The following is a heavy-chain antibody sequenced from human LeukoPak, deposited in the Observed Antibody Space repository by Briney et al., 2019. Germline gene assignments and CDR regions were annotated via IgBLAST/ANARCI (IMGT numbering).Heavy chain of an antibody. D-gene: IGHD3-3*01. Sequence: SETLSLTCTVSGYSISSGYYWGWIRQPPGKGLEWIGSIYHSGSTYYNPSLKSRVTISVDTSKNQFSLKLSSMTAADTAVYYCARDFHYDFWSGYYPYYFDYWGQGTLVTVSS. CDR1: GYSISSGYY. J-gene: IGHJ4*02. V-gene: IGHV4-38-2*02. CDR3: ARDFHYDFWSGYYPYYFDY. CDR2: IYHSGST.